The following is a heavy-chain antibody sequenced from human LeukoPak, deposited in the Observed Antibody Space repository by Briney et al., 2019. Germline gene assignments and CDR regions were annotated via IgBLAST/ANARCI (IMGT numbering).Heavy chain of an antibody. D-gene: IGHD5-12*01. CDR2: MNPDSGGT. V-gene: IGHV1-2*02. CDR3: ARAYSGYECDY. J-gene: IGHJ4*02. CDR1: GYTFTAHY. Sequence: ASVKVSCKASGYTFTAHYMHWVRQAPGQGLEWMGWMNPDSGGTNYAQKFQGRVTMTRDTSINTAFMELTRLRSDDTAVYYCARAYSGYECDYWGQGTLVTVSS.